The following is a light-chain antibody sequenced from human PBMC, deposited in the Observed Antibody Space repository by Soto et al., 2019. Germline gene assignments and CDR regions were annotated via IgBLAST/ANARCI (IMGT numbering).Light chain of an antibody. V-gene: IGKV1-6*01. J-gene: IGKJ1*01. CDR2: AAS. Sequence: AIQMTQSPSSLSASVGDRVTITCRASQGIRNDLGGYQQKPGKAPKLLIYAASSLQSGVPSRFSGSGSGTDFTLPISSLQPEDFATYCCLQDYDFPLTFGQGTTVEIK. CDR1: QGIRND. CDR3: LQDYDFPLT.